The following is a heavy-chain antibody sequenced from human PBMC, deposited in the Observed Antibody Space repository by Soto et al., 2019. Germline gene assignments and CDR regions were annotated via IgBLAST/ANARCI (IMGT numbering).Heavy chain of an antibody. J-gene: IGHJ4*02. Sequence: ASVKVSCKASGYTFTSYGISWVRQAPGQGLEWMGWISAYNGNTNYAQKLQGRVTMTTDTSTSTAYMELSSLRSEDTAVYYCARLGRAANYYDSSGLGDFDYWGQGTLVTVSS. CDR2: ISAYNGNT. D-gene: IGHD3-22*01. CDR1: GYTFTSYG. CDR3: ARLGRAANYYDSSGLGDFDY. V-gene: IGHV1-18*01.